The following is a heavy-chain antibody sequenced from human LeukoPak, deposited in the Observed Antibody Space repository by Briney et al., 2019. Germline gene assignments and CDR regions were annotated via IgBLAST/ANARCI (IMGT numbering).Heavy chain of an antibody. CDR2: IRSKAYGGTT. D-gene: IGHD3-16*01. V-gene: IGHV3-49*04. CDR1: GFTFGDYA. Sequence: GGSLRLSCTASGFTFGDYAMGWVRQAPGKGLEWVGFIRSKAYGGTTEYAASVKGRFTISRDDSKSIAYLQMNSLKTEDTAVYYCSPTYYDHVWAFDIWGQGTMVTVSS. J-gene: IGHJ3*02. CDR3: SPTYYDHVWAFDI.